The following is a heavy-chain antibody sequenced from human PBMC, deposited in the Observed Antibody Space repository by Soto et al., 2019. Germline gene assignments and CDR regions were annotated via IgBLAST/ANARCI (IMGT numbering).Heavy chain of an antibody. CDR2: ISSGSSYI. V-gene: IGHV3-21*06. D-gene: IGHD3-16*01. CDR3: ARSAGVWWKLWNFCGLAI. CDR1: GFTFSSYS. J-gene: IGHJ6*02. Sequence: EVQLVESGGGLVQPGRSLRLSCAASGFTFSSYSMHWVRQAPGKGLEWVSPISSGSSYIYYADSVKGRSTISGDNAKNSMCLISNCLGGELTAVSYCARSAGVWWKLWNFCGLAIWGRGPTVTSS.